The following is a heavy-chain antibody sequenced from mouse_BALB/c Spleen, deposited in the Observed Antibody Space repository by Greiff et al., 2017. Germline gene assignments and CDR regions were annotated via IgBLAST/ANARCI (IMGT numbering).Heavy chain of an antibody. CDR3: ARRNYGSYYYAMDY. J-gene: IGHJ4*01. CDR1: GFSLSTSGMG. Sequence: QVTLKVSGPGILQPSQTLSLTCSFSGFSLSTSGMGVSWIRQPSGKGLEWLAHIYWDDDKRYNPSLKSRLTISKDTSSNQVFLKITSVDTADTATYYCARRNYGSYYYAMDYWGQGTSVTVSS. D-gene: IGHD2-2*01. V-gene: IGHV8-12*01. CDR2: IYWDDDK.